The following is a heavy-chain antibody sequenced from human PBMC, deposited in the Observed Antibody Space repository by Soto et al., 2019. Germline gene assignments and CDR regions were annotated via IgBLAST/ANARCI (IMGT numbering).Heavy chain of an antibody. Sequence: SETLSLTCTVSGGSISSSSYYWGWIRQPPGKGLEWIGSIYYSGGTYYNPSLKSRVTISVDTSKNQFSLKLTSVTAADTAVYYCARVSIGRDIVMVVEATPGSWFDPWGPGTLVTVSS. CDR2: IYYSGGT. J-gene: IGHJ5*02. V-gene: IGHV4-39*07. D-gene: IGHD2-15*01. CDR1: GGSISSSSYY. CDR3: ARVSIGRDIVMVVEATPGSWFDP.